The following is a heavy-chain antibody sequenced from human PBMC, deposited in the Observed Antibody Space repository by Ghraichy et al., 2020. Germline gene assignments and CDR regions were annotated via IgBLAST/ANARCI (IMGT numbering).Heavy chain of an antibody. V-gene: IGHV4-4*02. Sequence: SETLSLTCAVSGDSIRRSTWWSWVRQPPGKGLEWIGQIDDGGGTSYNPSLKSRVTISMDKPKNQFYLKLNFVTAADTALYYCARHGGFNQNYWGRGTLVTVS. D-gene: IGHD5-24*01. CDR1: GDSIRRSTW. CDR3: ARHGGFNQNY. J-gene: IGHJ4*02. CDR2: IDDGGGT.